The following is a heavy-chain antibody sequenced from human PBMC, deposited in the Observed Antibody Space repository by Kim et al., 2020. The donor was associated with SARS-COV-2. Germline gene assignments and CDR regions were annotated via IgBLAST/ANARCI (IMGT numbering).Heavy chain of an antibody. J-gene: IGHJ6*02. V-gene: IGHV3-15*01. CDR3: TTDPFSREESSSWYEYYYYGMDV. Sequence: GGSLRLSCAASGFTFSNAGMSWVRQAPGKGLEWVGRIKSKTDGGTTDYAAPVKGRFTISRYDSKNTLYLQMNSQKTEDTAVYYCTTDPFSREESSSWYEYYYYGMDVWGQGTTVTVSS. CDR1: GFTFSNAG. D-gene: IGHD6-13*01. CDR2: IKSKTDGGTT.